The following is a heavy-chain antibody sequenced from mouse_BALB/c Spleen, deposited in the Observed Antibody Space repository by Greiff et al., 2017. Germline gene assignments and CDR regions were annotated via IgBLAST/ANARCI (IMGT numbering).Heavy chain of an antibody. CDR3: ARGGDDYDPFDY. V-gene: IGHV3-2*02. J-gene: IGHJ3*01. CDR2: ISYSGST. Sequence: EVKLQESGPGLVKPSQSLSLTCTVTGYSITSDYAWNWIRQFPGNKLEWMGYISYSGSTNYNPSLKSRISITRDTSNNQFFLQLNSVTTEDTASYYCARGGDDYDPFDYWGQGTLVTVSA. CDR1: GYSITSDYA. D-gene: IGHD2-4*01.